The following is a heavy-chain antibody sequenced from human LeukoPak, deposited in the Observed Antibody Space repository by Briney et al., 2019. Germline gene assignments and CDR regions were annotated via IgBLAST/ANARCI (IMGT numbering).Heavy chain of an antibody. D-gene: IGHD3-16*01. J-gene: IGHJ6*02. V-gene: IGHV4-39*02. CDR1: GGSIRSSYYY. CDR2: IYDSGST. Sequence: PSETLSLTCTVSGGSIRSSYYYWGWIRQLPGKGLEWIGSIYDSGSTYYNPSLKSRVTISVDTSKNQFSLKLSSVTAADTAVYYCARDPGGGMDVWGQGTTVTVSS. CDR3: ARDPGGGMDV.